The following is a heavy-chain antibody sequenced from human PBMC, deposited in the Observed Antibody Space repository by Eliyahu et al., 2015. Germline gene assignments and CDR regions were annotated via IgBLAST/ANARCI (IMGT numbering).Heavy chain of an antibody. CDR2: IKSKTDGGTR. CDR3: AAGTGKTDFDY. V-gene: IGHV3-15*01. D-gene: IGHD1/OR15-1a*01. Sequence: EVQLVDSGGGLVRPGGSLRLTCTASGFXFSNAWMSWVRQAPGKGLEWVGRIKSKTDGGTRDFAAPVKGRFIISRDDSKNTLYLQMSSLKTEDAAVYYCAAGTGKTDFDYWGQGTLVTVSS. CDR1: GFXFSNAW. J-gene: IGHJ4*02.